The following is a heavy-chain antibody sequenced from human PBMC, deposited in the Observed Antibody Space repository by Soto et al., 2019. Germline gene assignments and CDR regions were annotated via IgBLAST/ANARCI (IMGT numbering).Heavy chain of an antibody. J-gene: IGHJ4*02. V-gene: IGHV4-31*03. CDR3: TREGVGTTRDNFDS. D-gene: IGHD1-26*01. CDR2: IYYSGST. Sequence: QVQLQESGPGLVKPSETLSLTCTVSGGSINSGGYYWTWIRQHPGKGLEWIGYIYYSGSTNYNPSLKSRVTISVDTSKNQFSLKLNSVTAADTAVYYCTREGVGTTRDNFDSWGQGTLVTVSS. CDR1: GGSINSGGYY.